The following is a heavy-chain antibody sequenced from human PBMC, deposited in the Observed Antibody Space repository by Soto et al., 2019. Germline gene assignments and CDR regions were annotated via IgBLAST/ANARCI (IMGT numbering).Heavy chain of an antibody. CDR1: GYTFTGYY. Sequence: ASVKVSCKASGYTFTGYYMHWVRQAPGQGLEWMGWINPNSGGTNYAQKFQGWVTMTRDTSISTAYMELSRLSSDDTAVYYCARDAGNGSGSYMFDPWGQGTLVTVSS. CDR3: ARDAGNGSGSYMFDP. V-gene: IGHV1-2*04. D-gene: IGHD3-10*01. CDR2: INPNSGGT. J-gene: IGHJ5*02.